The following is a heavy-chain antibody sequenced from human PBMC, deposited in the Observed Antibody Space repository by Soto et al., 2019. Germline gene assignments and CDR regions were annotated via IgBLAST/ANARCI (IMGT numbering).Heavy chain of an antibody. CDR1: GYTLTELS. CDR2: FDPEDGET. J-gene: IGHJ3*02. CDR3: ATPDVVRVLDASDI. D-gene: IGHD3-10*01. V-gene: IGHV1-24*01. Sequence: ASVQVSCKVSGYTLTELSMHWVRQAPGKGLEWMGGFDPEDGETIYAQKFQGRVTMTEDTSTDTAYMELSSLRSEDTAVYYCATPDVVRVLDASDIWGQGTMITVSS.